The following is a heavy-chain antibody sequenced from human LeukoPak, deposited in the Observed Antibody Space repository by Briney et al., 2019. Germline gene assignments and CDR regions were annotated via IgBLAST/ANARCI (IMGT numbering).Heavy chain of an antibody. CDR2: ISYDGSNK. J-gene: IGHJ4*02. V-gene: IGHV3-30-3*01. D-gene: IGHD3-22*01. Sequence: GGSLRLSCAASGFTFDDYAMHWVRQAPGKGLEWVAVISYDGSNKYYADSVKGRFTISRDNSKNTLYLQMNSLRAEDTAVYYCARDDYYDSSGSMHYWGQGTLVTVSS. CDR1: GFTFDDYA. CDR3: ARDDYYDSSGSMHY.